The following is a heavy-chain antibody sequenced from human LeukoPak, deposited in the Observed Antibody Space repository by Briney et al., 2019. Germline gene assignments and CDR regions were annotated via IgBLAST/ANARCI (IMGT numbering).Heavy chain of an antibody. CDR2: INPSGGDT. Sequence: ASVTVSCKASGYTFTSYYMHWVRQAPGKGLEWMGIINPSGGDTSYAQKFQGRLTTTRDTSTNTVYMELTSLRSEDTAVYYCAKEVMDNLRFDYWGQGTLVTVSS. D-gene: IGHD1-14*01. CDR1: GYTFTSYY. J-gene: IGHJ4*02. CDR3: AKEVMDNLRFDY. V-gene: IGHV1-46*01.